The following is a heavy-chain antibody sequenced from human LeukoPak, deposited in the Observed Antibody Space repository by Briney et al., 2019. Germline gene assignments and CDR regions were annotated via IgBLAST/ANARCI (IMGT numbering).Heavy chain of an antibody. V-gene: IGHV1-18*04. D-gene: IGHD2-2*01. J-gene: IGHJ5*02. CDR3: AREGAYCSSTSCHLQNWFDP. Sequence: ASVKVSCKASGFTFTGYYIHWVRQAPGQGLEWMGWISAYNSNTNYAQNLQGRVTMTTDTSTSTAYMELRSLRSDDTAVYYCAREGAYCSSTSCHLQNWFDPWGQGTLVTVSS. CDR1: GFTFTGYY. CDR2: ISAYNSNT.